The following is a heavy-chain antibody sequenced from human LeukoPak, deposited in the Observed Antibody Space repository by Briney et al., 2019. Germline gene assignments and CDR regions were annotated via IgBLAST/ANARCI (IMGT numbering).Heavy chain of an antibody. J-gene: IGHJ5*01. D-gene: IGHD6-19*01. CDR3: ATTFDSSGRVP. CDR1: GVSMTSDNYY. CDR2: IYYSGST. Sequence: SETLSLTCTVSGVSMTSDNYYWSWIRQPPGKGLEWIGYIYYSGSTNYNPFLKSRVTVSVDTSKNQFSLKLSSVTAADTAVYYCATTFDSSGRVPWGQGTLVTVSS. V-gene: IGHV4-61*01.